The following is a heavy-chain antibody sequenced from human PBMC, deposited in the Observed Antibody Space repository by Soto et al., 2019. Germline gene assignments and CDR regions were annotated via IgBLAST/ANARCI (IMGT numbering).Heavy chain of an antibody. V-gene: IGHV1-69*13. CDR3: AGGLVVFRSCDYYYDGLAF. CDR1: GGTFSSYA. D-gene: IGHD2-21*01. Sequence: SVKVYCKASGGTFSSYAISWVRQAPGQGLEWMGGIIPIFGTANYAQKFQGRVTITADESTSTAYMELSSLRSEDTAVYYCAGGLVVFRSCDYYYDGLAFWGQGATVTGS. J-gene: IGHJ6*02. CDR2: IIPIFGTA.